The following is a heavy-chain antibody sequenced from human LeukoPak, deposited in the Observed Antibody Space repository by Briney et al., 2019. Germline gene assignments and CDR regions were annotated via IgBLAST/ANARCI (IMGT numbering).Heavy chain of an antibody. CDR1: GFTFSGSA. V-gene: IGHV3-73*01. CDR2: IRSKANSYAT. Sequence: PGGSLRLSCAASGFTFSGSAMHWVRQASGKGLEWAGRIRSKANSYATAYAASVKGRFTISRDDSKNTAYLQMNSLKTEDTAVYYCTRLFAGNWFDPWGQGTLVTVSS. CDR3: TRLFAGNWFDP. J-gene: IGHJ5*02.